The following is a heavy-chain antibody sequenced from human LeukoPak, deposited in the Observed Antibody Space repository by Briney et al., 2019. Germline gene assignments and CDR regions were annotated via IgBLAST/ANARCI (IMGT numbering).Heavy chain of an antibody. V-gene: IGHV4-59*08. CDR2: IQNSAIYRAKI. D-gene: IGHD6-6*01. Sequence: SETLSLTCAVSGGSISTYYWTWIRQPPGKGLEWVGYIQNSAIYRAKIKSSPSLQSRVSLSIDTSKNQVTLTVNSVTAADTAVYYCARLSSTLYYSMDVWGPGTAVTVSS. J-gene: IGHJ6*02. CDR1: GGSISTYY. CDR3: ARLSSTLYYSMDV.